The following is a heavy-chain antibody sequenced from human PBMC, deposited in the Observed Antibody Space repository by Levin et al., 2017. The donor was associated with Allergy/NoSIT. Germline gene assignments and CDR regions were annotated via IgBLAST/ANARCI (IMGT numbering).Heavy chain of an antibody. CDR2: IKEDGSQR. J-gene: IGHJ5*02. CDR1: GFTFSNCW. V-gene: IGHV3-7*03. Sequence: GWSLRLSCAASGFTFSNCWMTWVRQAPGKGLEWVANIKEDGSQRYYADSVKGRFTISRDNANNSLYLQMNYLGVDDTAVYHCARDTTLAGEAWGQGTLVTVSS. D-gene: IGHD6-19*01. CDR3: ARDTTLAGEA.